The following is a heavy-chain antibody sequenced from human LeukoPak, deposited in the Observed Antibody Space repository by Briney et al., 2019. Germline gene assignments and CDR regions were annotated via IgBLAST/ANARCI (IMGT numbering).Heavy chain of an antibody. J-gene: IGHJ4*02. V-gene: IGHV4-59*08. D-gene: IGHD3-10*01. CDR1: GGSISSYY. Sequence: PSETLSLTCTVSGGSISSYYWSWIRQPPGKGLEWIGYIHYSGSTNYSPSLKSRVTISVDTSKNQFSLKLSSVTAADTAVYYCARHMVRGVTGDYWGQGTPVTVSS. CDR3: ARHMVRGVTGDY. CDR2: IHYSGST.